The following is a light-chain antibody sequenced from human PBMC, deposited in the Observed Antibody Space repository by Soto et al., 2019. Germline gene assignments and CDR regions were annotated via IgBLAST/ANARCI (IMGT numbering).Light chain of an antibody. Sequence: DIQMTQSPSSLSASVGDRVTISCRASQSISNYLNWYQQKPGTAPKLLIYAASSLQSGVPSRCSGSGSGTDFTLTISSMQMDDFATYYCQQSDSTPQTFGQGTKVEIK. CDR2: AAS. CDR3: QQSDSTPQT. V-gene: IGKV1-39*01. CDR1: QSISNY. J-gene: IGKJ1*01.